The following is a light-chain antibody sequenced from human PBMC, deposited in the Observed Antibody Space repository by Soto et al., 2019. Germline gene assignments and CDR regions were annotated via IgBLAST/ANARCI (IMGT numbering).Light chain of an antibody. J-gene: IGLJ2*01. Sequence: QSVLTQPASVSGSPGQSITISCTGTSSDVGSYNLVSWYQQYPGKAPKLMIHEGSKRPSGVSNRFSGSKSGNTASLTISGLQAEDEADYYCCSYSDTSTLVFGGGTQLTVL. V-gene: IGLV2-23*01. CDR2: EGS. CDR1: SSDVGSYNL. CDR3: CSYSDTSTLV.